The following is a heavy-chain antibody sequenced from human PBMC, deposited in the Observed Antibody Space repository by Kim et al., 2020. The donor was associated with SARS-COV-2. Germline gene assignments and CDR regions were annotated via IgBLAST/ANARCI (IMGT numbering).Heavy chain of an antibody. Sequence: SETLSLTCTVSGGSISSYYWSWIRQPPGKGLEWIGYIYYSGSTNYNPSLKSRVTISVDTSKNKLSLKLSSVTTADTAVDYCARGHSNSWAFRLDYLGQET. CDR3: ARGHSNSWAFRLDY. CDR2: IYYSGST. J-gene: IGHJ4*02. D-gene: IGHD6-13*01. CDR1: GGSISSYY. V-gene: IGHV4-59*13.